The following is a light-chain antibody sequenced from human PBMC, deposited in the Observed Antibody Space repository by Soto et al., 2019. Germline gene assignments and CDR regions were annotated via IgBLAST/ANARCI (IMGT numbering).Light chain of an antibody. Sequence: QSVLTQPPSVSGAPGQRVTISCTGNSSNLGAGYDVHWYQQLPGAAPKLVIFGNRNRPSGVPERFSGSKSGTSASLAITGLQPDDEADYYCCSSGGRNGFVVFGGGTKVTVL. CDR1: SSNLGAGYD. CDR3: CSSGGRNGFVV. V-gene: IGLV1-40*01. CDR2: GNR. J-gene: IGLJ2*01.